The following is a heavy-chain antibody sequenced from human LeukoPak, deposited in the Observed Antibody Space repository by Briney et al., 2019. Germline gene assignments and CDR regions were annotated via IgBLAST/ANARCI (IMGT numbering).Heavy chain of an antibody. Sequence: PGGSLRLSCAASGFTFDDYAMHWVRQAPGKGLEWVSLISGDGGSTYYADSVKGRFTISRDNSKNTLYLQMNSLRAEDTAVYYCAKDRDSSSSWFDPWGQGTLVTVSS. V-gene: IGHV3-43*02. CDR3: AKDRDSSSSWFDP. J-gene: IGHJ5*02. D-gene: IGHD6-6*01. CDR2: ISGDGGST. CDR1: GFTFDDYA.